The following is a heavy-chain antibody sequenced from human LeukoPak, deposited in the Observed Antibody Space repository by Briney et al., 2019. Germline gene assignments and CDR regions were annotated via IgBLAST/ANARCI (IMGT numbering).Heavy chain of an antibody. CDR1: GYTFTSYD. J-gene: IGHJ4*02. CDR2: MNPNSGNT. D-gene: IGHD1-26*01. CDR3: ARAGNLVGATEGFDY. V-gene: IGHV1-8*03. Sequence: ASVKVSCKASGYTFTSYDINWVRQATGQGLEWMGWMNPNSGNTGYAQKFQGRVTITRNTSISTAYMELSSLRSEDTAVYYCARAGNLVGATEGFDYWGQGTLVTVSS.